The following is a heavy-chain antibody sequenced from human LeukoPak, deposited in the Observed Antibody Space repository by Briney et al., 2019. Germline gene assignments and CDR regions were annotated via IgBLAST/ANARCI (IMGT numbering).Heavy chain of an antibody. CDR1: GGSFSGYY. V-gene: IGHV4-34*01. CDR3: ARGRLYYGSGSYYKRGTDAFDT. J-gene: IGHJ3*02. Sequence: SETLSLTCAVYGGSFSGYYWSWIRQPPGKGLEWIGEINHSGSTNYSPSLKSRVTISVDTSKNQFSLKLSSVTAADTAVYYCARGRLYYGSGSYYKRGTDAFDTWGQGTMVTVSS. CDR2: INHSGST. D-gene: IGHD3-10*01.